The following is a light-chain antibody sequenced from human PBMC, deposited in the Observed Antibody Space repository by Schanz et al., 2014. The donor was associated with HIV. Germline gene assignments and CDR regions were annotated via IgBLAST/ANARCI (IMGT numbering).Light chain of an antibody. V-gene: IGLV1-44*01. CDR3: SSHAGSDNFGI. J-gene: IGLJ2*01. CDR1: SSNIGSFA. Sequence: QSVLTQPPSASGTPGQRVTISCSGSSSNIGSFAVHWYQQLPGTAPKLLIYSNNQRPSGVPDRFSGSKSGNTASLTVSGLQAEDEADYYCSSHAGSDNFGIFGGGTKLTVL. CDR2: SNN.